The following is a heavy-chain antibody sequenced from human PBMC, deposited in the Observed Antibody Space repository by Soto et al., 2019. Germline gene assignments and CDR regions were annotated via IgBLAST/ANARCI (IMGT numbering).Heavy chain of an antibody. Sequence: EVQLLESGGGLVQPGGSLRLSCAASGFTFSSYAMSWVRQAPGKGLEWVSAISGSGGSTYYADSVKGRFTISRDNSKNTQYLQMNSLRAEDTAVYYCAKRGIVVVVAASDYWGQGTLVTVSS. V-gene: IGHV3-23*01. CDR2: ISGSGGST. CDR3: AKRGIVVVVAASDY. D-gene: IGHD2-15*01. J-gene: IGHJ4*02. CDR1: GFTFSSYA.